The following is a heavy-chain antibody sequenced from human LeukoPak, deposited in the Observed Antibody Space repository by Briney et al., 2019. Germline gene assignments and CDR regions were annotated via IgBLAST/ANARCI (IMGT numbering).Heavy chain of an antibody. V-gene: IGHV3-23*01. D-gene: IGHD5-24*01. CDR1: GFTFSSHA. Sequence: GGSLRLSCAASGFTFSSHAMNWVRQVPGKGLEWVSIISGSGISTYYADSVKGRFTISRDNSKNTLYLQMNSLRAEDTAVYYCAKDQNGYNKPADYWGQGTLVTVSS. CDR3: AKDQNGYNKPADY. CDR2: ISGSGIST. J-gene: IGHJ4*02.